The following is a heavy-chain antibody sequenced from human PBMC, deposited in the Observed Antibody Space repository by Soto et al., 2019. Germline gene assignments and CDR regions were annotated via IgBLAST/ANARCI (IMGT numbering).Heavy chain of an antibody. CDR3: ARLYRGAYYFDF. V-gene: IGHV4-30-4*01. CDR2: IYYSGST. J-gene: IGHJ4*02. CDR1: GGSISSGDYY. D-gene: IGHD2-15*01. Sequence: SETLSLTCTVSGGSISSGDYYWSWIRQPPGKGLEWIGYIYYSGSTYYNPSLKSRVTISVDTSKNQFSLKLSSVTAADTAVYYVARLYRGAYYFDFWGQGTLVTVSS.